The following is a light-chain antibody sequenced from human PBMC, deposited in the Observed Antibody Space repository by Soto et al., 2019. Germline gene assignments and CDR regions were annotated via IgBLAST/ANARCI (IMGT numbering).Light chain of an antibody. CDR3: QQYYSTPYT. Sequence: DIVMTQSPDSLAVSLGETATINCKSSQSVLYSSNNKNYLAWYQQKPGQPPKLLIYSASTRESVVPDRFSGSGSGTDFTLTISSLQAEDVAVYYCQQYYSTPYTFGQGTKLEIK. CDR2: SAS. J-gene: IGKJ2*01. V-gene: IGKV4-1*01. CDR1: QSVLYSSNNKNY.